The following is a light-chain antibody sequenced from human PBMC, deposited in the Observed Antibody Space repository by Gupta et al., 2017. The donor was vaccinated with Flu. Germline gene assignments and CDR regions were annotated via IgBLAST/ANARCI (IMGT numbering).Light chain of an antibody. CDR2: AAS. Sequence: DIQMTQSPSSLSASVGDRVTITCRAGQDISTALAWFQQRQGNAPKSLIYAASTLQSGVPSKCSLQPEDFATYYCQQYGSYPPTFGGGTKVEIK. CDR1: QDISTA. J-gene: IGKJ4*01. CDR3: QQYGSYPPT. V-gene: IGKV1-16*02.